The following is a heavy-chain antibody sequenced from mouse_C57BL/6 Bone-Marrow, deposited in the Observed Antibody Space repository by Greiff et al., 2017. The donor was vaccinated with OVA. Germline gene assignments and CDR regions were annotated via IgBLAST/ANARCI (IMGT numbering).Heavy chain of an antibody. Sequence: QVQLKQSGAELMKPGASVKLSCKATGYTFTGYWIEWVKQRPGHGLEWIGEILPGSGSTNYNEKFKGKATFTADTYSNTAYMQLSSLTTEDSAIYYCARRGMYGLRWYFDVWGTGTTVTVSS. CDR2: ILPGSGST. D-gene: IGHD2-10*02. J-gene: IGHJ1*03. CDR1: GYTFTGYW. CDR3: ARRGMYGLRWYFDV. V-gene: IGHV1-9*01.